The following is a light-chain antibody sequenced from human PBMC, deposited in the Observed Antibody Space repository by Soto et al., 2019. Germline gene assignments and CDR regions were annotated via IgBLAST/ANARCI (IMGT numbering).Light chain of an antibody. J-gene: IGKJ4*01. Sequence: DIQMTQSPSSLSASVVDRVTITCRASQSISNYLNWYQQKPGKAPKLLIYAASSLQSGVPSRFSGSGSGTDFTLTISSLQPEDFATYYCQQSYSTPLTFGGGTKV. CDR1: QSISNY. V-gene: IGKV1-39*01. CDR3: QQSYSTPLT. CDR2: AAS.